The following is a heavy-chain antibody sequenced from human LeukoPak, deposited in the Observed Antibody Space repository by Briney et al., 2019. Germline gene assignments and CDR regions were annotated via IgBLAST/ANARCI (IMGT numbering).Heavy chain of an antibody. V-gene: IGHV3-23*01. CDR1: GFTFAGFG. J-gene: IGHJ6*02. CDR2: ISDNGGSR. Sequence: GGPLRLSCAASGFTFAGFGMSWVRPPPGKGLQWVSTISDNGGSRYYAGSVQGRFAISRDNSKNTMYLQMNSLRAEDTAVYYCAKTIGVVTGLAFVRFGIDVWGQGTTVTVSS. CDR3: AKTIGVVTGLAFVRFGIDV. D-gene: IGHD2-21*02.